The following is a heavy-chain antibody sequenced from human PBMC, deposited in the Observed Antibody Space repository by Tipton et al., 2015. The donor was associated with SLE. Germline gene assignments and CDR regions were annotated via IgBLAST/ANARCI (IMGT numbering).Heavy chain of an antibody. CDR3: ARWYTGRGGFDS. CDR2: IYYSGST. J-gene: IGHJ4*02. D-gene: IGHD1-26*01. V-gene: IGHV4-28*01. Sequence: TLSLTCAVSGYSISRNNWWGWIRQPPGKGLEWIGYIYYSGSTYYNPSLQSRVTLSADTSKNQISLKLSSVTAADTAVYYCARWYTGRGGFDSWGQGTLVTVSS. CDR1: GYSISRNNW.